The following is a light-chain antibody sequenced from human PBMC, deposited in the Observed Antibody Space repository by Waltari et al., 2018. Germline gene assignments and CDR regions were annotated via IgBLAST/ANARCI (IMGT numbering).Light chain of an antibody. CDR1: QSVSSY. J-gene: IGKJ4*01. CDR3: QQHSNWPGLT. V-gene: IGKV3-11*01. Sequence: EIVLTQSPATLSLSPGERATLSCRASQSVSSYLAWYQQKPGQAPRLLIYDASNRATGIPARFSGSGSGTDFTLTISSLEPEDFAVYYCQQHSNWPGLTFGGGTKVEIK. CDR2: DAS.